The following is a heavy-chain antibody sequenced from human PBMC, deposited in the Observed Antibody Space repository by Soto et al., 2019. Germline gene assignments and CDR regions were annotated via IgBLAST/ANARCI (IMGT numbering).Heavy chain of an antibody. CDR3: TRAKFGVGMDL. D-gene: IGHD3-10*01. V-gene: IGHV3-13*01. J-gene: IGHJ6*02. CDR2: MGGAGAR. CDR1: GFTYNSYD. Sequence: EVQLVESGGGLVQPGGSLRLSCAAFGFTYNSYDMIWVRQVTGKGLEWIASMGGAGAREYSGSVKGRFIISRDNAKNSLYLQMDSLRVADTGVYYCTRAKFGVGMDLWGHGTPVTVSS.